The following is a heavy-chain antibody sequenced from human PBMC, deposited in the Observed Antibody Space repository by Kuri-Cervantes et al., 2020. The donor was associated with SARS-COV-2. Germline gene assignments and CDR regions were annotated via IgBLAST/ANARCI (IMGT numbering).Heavy chain of an antibody. CDR1: GFTFSDYY. CDR3: ARDQSGSYYFGYFDY. Sequence: GESLKISCAASGFTFSDYYMDWVRQAPGKGLQWVSSISSSSSYIYYADSVKGRFTISRDNAKNSLYLQMNSLRAEDTAVYYCARDQSGSYYFGYFDYWGQGTLVTVSS. J-gene: IGHJ4*02. D-gene: IGHD1-26*01. V-gene: IGHV3-21*01. CDR2: ISSSSSYI.